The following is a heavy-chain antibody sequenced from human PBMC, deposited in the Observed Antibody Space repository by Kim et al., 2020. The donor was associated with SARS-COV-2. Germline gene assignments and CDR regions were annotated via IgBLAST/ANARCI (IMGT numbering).Heavy chain of an antibody. D-gene: IGHD3-10*01. J-gene: IGHJ6*03. CDR1: GFTFNIFD. Sequence: GGSLRLSCVASGFTFNIFDFNWVRQAPGKGLEWVSYISRSGAIYYADSVRGRFIVARDNTKNSIYLRMNSLRAEDTAVYFCARALGDYYYMDIWGKGTTV. V-gene: IGHV3-48*03. CDR2: ISRSGAI. CDR3: ARALGDYYYMDI.